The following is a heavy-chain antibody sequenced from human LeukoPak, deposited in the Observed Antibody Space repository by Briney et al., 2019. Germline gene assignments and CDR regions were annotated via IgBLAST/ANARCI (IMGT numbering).Heavy chain of an antibody. D-gene: IGHD3-10*01. V-gene: IGHV3-66*01. CDR3: ARDAERIRATDGFDV. J-gene: IGHJ3*01. CDR1: GFTFSSYW. Sequence: GGSLRLSCAASGFTFSSYWMHWVRQAPGKGLVWVSIIYRGTGTYYADSVKGRFTISRDNSKNTLYLQMNSLRVEDTAVYYCARDAERIRATDGFDVWGQGTMVTVSS. CDR2: IYRGTGT.